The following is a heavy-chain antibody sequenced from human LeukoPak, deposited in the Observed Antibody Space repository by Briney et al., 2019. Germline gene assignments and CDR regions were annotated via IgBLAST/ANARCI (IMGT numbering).Heavy chain of an antibody. CDR1: GYTFSSYG. D-gene: IGHD6-13*01. J-gene: IGHJ3*02. V-gene: IGHV1-18*01. CDR2: ISAYNGNT. Sequence: ASVKVSCKASGYTFSSYGISWVRQAPGQGLEWMGWISAYNGNTNYAQKFQARVTMTTDTSTNTAYMELRSLRSDDTAVYYCARGGSSWVFDIWGQGTMVTVSS. CDR3: ARGGSSWVFDI.